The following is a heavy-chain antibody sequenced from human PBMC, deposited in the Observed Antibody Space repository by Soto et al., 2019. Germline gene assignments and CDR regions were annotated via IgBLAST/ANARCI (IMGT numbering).Heavy chain of an antibody. CDR1: GGTFSSYA. J-gene: IGHJ4*02. CDR3: ARTPIAARPWGAKYFDY. CDR2: IIAIFGTA. D-gene: IGHD6-6*01. Sequence: ASVRVSCKASGGTFSSYAMSWVRQAPGQGLEWMGGIIAIFGTANYAQKFQGRVTITADESTSTAYMELSSLRSEDTAVYYCARTPIAARPWGAKYFDYWGQGTLVTVSS. V-gene: IGHV1-69*13.